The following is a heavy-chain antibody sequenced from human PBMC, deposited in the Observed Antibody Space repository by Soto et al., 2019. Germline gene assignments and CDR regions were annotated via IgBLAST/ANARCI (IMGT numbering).Heavy chain of an antibody. J-gene: IGHJ4*02. CDR3: AITPRSSYGPFDY. CDR2: ISVTSAST. Sequence: PGGSLRLSCVASGFTFNDYYISWILQAPWKGLDWLAYISVTSASTNYPESVKGRVTTSIDNAQNSLELQMNSLRADDTSLYLCAITPRSSYGPFDYWGRGTLVTVSS. D-gene: IGHD1-26*01. CDR1: GFTFNDYY. V-gene: IGHV3-11*03.